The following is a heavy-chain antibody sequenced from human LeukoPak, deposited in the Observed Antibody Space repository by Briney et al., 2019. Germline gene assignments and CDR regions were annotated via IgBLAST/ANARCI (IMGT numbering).Heavy chain of an antibody. CDR2: IYYSGST. V-gene: IGHV4-30-4*01. Sequence: SQTLSLTCTVSGGSISSGDYYWSWIRQPPGKGLEWIGYIYYSGSTYYNPSLKSRVTISVDTSKNQFSLKLSSVTAADTAVYYCARDSSRDGYNSNYFDYWGQGTLVTVSS. J-gene: IGHJ4*02. CDR1: GGSISSGDYY. D-gene: IGHD5-24*01. CDR3: ARDSSRDGYNSNYFDY.